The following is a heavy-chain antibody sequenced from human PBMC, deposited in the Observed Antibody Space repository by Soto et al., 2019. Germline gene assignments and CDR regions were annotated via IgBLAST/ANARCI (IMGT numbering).Heavy chain of an antibody. D-gene: IGHD2-2*01. CDR3: AREDCSSTSCYXKVRHRIGAYYYYGMDV. CDR2: IIPIFGTA. CDR1: GGTFSSCA. V-gene: IGHV1-69*13. J-gene: IGHJ6*02. Sequence: SVKVSCKASGGTFSSCAISWVRQAPGQGLEWMGGIIPIFGTANYAQKFQGRVTITADESTSTAYMELSSLRSEDTAVYYCAREDCSSTSCYXKVRHRIGAYYYYGMDVWGQGTTVTVSS.